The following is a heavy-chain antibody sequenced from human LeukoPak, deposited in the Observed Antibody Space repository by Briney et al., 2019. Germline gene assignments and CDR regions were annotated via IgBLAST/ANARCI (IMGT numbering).Heavy chain of an antibody. V-gene: IGHV3-23*01. J-gene: IGHJ4*02. D-gene: IGHD6-19*01. CDR2: ISGSGGST. CDR1: GFTVSSNE. CDR3: AKLSPTQWLVPQFDY. Sequence: QSGGSLRLSCAASGFTVSSNEMSWVRQAPGKGLEWVSAISGSGGSTYYADSVKGRFTISRDNSKNTLYLQMNSLRAEDTAVYYCAKLSPTQWLVPQFDYWGQGTLVTVSS.